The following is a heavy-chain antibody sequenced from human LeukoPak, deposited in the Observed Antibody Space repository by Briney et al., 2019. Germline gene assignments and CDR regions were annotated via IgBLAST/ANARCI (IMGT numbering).Heavy chain of an antibody. CDR3: ARDHYGGYDFDY. D-gene: IGHD5-12*01. CDR2: ISSSSSII. CDR1: GFTFSSYS. J-gene: IGHJ4*02. Sequence: PGGSLRLSFAPSGFTFSSYSMNWVRQAPGKGLEWVSYISSSSSIIYYADSVKGRFTISRDNAKNSLYLQMNSLRDEDTAVYYCARDHYGGYDFDYWGQGTLVTVSS. V-gene: IGHV3-48*02.